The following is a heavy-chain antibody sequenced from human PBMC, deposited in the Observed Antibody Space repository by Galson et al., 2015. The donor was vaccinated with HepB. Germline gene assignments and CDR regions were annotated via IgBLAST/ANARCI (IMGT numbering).Heavy chain of an antibody. CDR3: ARDHDDYGDYGASGYFDL. CDR2: ISSSGSTI. V-gene: IGHV3-11*01. CDR1: GFTFSDYY. D-gene: IGHD4-17*01. Sequence: SLRLSCAASGFTFSDYYMSWIRQAPGKGLEWVSYISSSGSTIYYADSVKGRFTISRDNAKNSLYLQMNSLRAEDTAVYYCARDHDDYGDYGASGYFDLWGRGTLVTVSS. J-gene: IGHJ2*01.